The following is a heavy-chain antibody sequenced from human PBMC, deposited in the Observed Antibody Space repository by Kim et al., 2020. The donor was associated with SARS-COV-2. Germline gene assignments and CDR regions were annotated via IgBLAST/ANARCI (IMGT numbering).Heavy chain of an antibody. D-gene: IGHD3-10*01. J-gene: IGHJ3*02. Sequence: KSRVTISVDTSKNQFSLKLSSVTAADTAVYYCARGPITMVRGVIMFAFDIWGQGTMVTVSS. V-gene: IGHV4-31*02. CDR3: ARGPITMVRGVIMFAFDI.